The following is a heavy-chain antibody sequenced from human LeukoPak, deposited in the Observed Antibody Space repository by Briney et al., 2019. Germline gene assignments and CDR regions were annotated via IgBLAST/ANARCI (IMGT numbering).Heavy chain of an antibody. CDR3: AKQAYGLLGFDY. CDR1: GFTFSSHS. V-gene: IGHV3-21*04. CDR2: ISSSSSYI. Sequence: PGGSLRLSCAASGFTFSSHSMNWVRQAPGKGLEWVSSISSSSSYIYYADSVKGRFTISRDNSKNTLYLQMNSLRAEDTAVYYCAKQAYGLLGFDYWGQGTLVTVSS. D-gene: IGHD1-26*01. J-gene: IGHJ4*02.